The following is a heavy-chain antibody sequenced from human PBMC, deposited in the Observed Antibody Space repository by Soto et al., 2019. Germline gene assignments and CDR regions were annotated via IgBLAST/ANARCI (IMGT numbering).Heavy chain of an antibody. CDR2: IYPKTGDT. V-gene: IGHV1-2*04. CDR3: VRENWYYDY. CDR1: GYTFKPYY. Sequence: ASVKVSCKASGYTFKPYYIHWVRQAPGQGLDWVGWIYPKTGDTYYAQKFQGWVTMTSDTSISTVYMELRSLKSDDTAIYYCVRENWYYDYWGQGTLVTVSS. D-gene: IGHD1-7*01. J-gene: IGHJ4*02.